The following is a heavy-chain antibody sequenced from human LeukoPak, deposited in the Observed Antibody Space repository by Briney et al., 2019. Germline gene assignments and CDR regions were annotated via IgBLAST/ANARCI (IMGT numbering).Heavy chain of an antibody. CDR3: HQPVTLPA. Sequence: GGSLRLSCTVSGTTFRNYWMSWVRQAPGKGLEWVAFIKEDGSDTHYVDSVKGRFTISRDNAQNSLYLQMSSLKAEDTAVYFCHQPVTLPAWGQGTLVTVSS. D-gene: IGHD2-2*01. CDR2: IKEDGSDT. CDR1: GTTFRNYW. V-gene: IGHV3-7*01. J-gene: IGHJ5*02.